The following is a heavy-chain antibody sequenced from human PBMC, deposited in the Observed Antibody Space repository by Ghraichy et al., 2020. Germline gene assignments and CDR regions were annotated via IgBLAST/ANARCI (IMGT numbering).Heavy chain of an antibody. Sequence: SCTVSGGSIGTYHWSWIRQPPGKGLEWLGYIYYDGYSNYIPSLKSRLTFSIDRLKNQFSLNLKSMTAADTAIYYCARVNGWYFDLWGRGTLVTVSS. J-gene: IGHJ2*01. V-gene: IGHV4-59*01. CDR3: ARVNGWYFDL. CDR1: GGSIGTYH. CDR2: IYYDGYS. D-gene: IGHD1-1*01.